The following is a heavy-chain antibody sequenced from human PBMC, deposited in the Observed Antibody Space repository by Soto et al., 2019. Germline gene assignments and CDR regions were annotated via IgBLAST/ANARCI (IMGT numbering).Heavy chain of an antibody. CDR2: TYYRSKWYN. CDR1: GDSVSSNNAA. V-gene: IGHV6-1*01. J-gene: IGHJ4*02. Sequence: QVQLQQSGPRLVKPSQTLSLTCAISGDSVSSNNAAWNCIRQSPSRGLEWLGRTYYRSKWYNDYAVSVKSRITINPDTSNNQFSLQLNSVTPEDTAVYYCARGVRGSYASFDYWGQGTLVTVSS. CDR3: ARGVRGSYASFDY. D-gene: IGHD1-26*01.